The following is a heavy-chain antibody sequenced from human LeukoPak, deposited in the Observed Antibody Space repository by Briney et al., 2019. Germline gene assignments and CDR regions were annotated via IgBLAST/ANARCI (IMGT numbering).Heavy chain of an antibody. J-gene: IGHJ1*01. Sequence: ASVKVSCKASGYTFTGYYMHWVRQAPGQGLEWMGWINPNSGGTNYAQKFQGRVTMTRDTSISTAYMELSRLRSDDTAVYYCARENYCSGGSCYAYFQHWGQGTLVTVSS. D-gene: IGHD2-15*01. CDR1: GYTFTGYY. CDR2: INPNSGGT. V-gene: IGHV1-2*02. CDR3: ARENYCSGGSCYAYFQH.